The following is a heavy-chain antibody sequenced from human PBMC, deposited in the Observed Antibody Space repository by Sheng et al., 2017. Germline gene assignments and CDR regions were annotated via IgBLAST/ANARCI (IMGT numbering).Heavy chain of an antibody. D-gene: IGHD3-22*01. J-gene: IGHJ5*02. CDR3: ARVMDDDSSGYYSP. Sequence: EVQLVESGGGLVLPGRSLRLSCAASGFAFNRYWMNWVRQGPGKGLEWVSRTGGDGSGTFYADSVKGRFTISRDNARNTLYLQMNSLTAEDTAVYYCARVMDDDSSGYYSPWGQGTLVTVSS. V-gene: IGHV3-74*01. CDR2: TGGDGSGT. CDR1: GFAFNRYW.